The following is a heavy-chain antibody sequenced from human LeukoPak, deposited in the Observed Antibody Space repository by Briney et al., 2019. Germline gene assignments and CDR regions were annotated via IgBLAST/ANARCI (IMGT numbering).Heavy chain of an antibody. Sequence: SETLSLTCAVYGESFSGFYWSWVRQTSGKGLEWIGEINHSGGTNYNPSLKSRVTMSVDTSKNQFSLKLKSVTAADTAVYFCARGSPRFDYWGQGTLVTVSS. CDR3: ARGSPRFDY. V-gene: IGHV4-34*01. J-gene: IGHJ4*02. CDR1: GESFSGFY. CDR2: INHSGGT.